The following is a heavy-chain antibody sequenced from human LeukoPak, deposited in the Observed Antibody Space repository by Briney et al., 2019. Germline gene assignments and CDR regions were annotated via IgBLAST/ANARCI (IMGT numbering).Heavy chain of an antibody. V-gene: IGHV3-30*02. Sequence: GGSLRLSCAASGFTFSSYGIHWVRQAPGKGLEWVAFIRYDGSNKYYTDSVKGRFTISRDNSKNTLYLQMNSLRAEDTAVYYCASDVLRYFDWLGGAGGYWGQGTPVTVSS. J-gene: IGHJ4*02. CDR1: GFTFSSYG. CDR2: IRYDGSNK. D-gene: IGHD3-9*01. CDR3: ASDVLRYFDWLGGAGGY.